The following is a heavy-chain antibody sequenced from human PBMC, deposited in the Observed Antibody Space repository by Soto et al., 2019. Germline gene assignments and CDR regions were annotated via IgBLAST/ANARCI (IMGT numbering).Heavy chain of an antibody. CDR1: GGTFSTYG. D-gene: IGHD4-4*01. Sequence: QVQLVQSGAEVRKPGSSVTVSCKASGGTFSTYGITWVRQAPGQGLEWMGNIIPLIGTANYAQRFRGRVTIPADEPTTTAYMELTSLRSEDTAVYYCARVVMTTVPASFYYGLDVWGQGTTVTVSS. J-gene: IGHJ6*02. CDR3: ARVVMTTVPASFYYGLDV. CDR2: IIPLIGTA. V-gene: IGHV1-69*18.